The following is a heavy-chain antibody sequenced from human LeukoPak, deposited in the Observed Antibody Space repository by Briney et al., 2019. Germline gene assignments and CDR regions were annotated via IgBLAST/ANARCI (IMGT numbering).Heavy chain of an antibody. J-gene: IGHJ4*02. V-gene: IGHV3-23*01. CDR3: AKTNGYYDY. D-gene: IGHD3-22*01. Sequence: GSMRLSCAAYGFTFSNFGMSWVRQAPGRGLEWVSGISGGGDTTYAAESVKGRFTISRDNSKNTLFLQMNSLSAEDTAVYYCAKTNGYYDYWGQGTLVAVSS. CDR2: ISGGGDTT. CDR1: GFTFSNFG.